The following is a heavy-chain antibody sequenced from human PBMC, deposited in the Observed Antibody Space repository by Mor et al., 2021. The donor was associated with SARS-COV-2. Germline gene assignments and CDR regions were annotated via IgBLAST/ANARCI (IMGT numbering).Heavy chain of an antibody. CDR3: TRERAGTDVEY. J-gene: IGHJ4*02. D-gene: IGHD6-13*01. V-gene: IGHV4-38-2*02. CDR2: ISHSGAI. Sequence: GKGLEWIGSISHSGAIYHNPSLMSRVTISADTSKNQFSMTLTTVTAADTAMYYCTRERAGTDVEYWGQGILVT.